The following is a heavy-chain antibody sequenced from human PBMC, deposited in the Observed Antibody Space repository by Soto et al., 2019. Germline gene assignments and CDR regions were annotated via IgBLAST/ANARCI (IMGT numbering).Heavy chain of an antibody. J-gene: IGHJ4*02. D-gene: IGHD3-22*01. CDR2: INPNGGRT. CDR3: ARDPYYDNTPLEAFFDF. CDR1: GYIFTNYY. Sequence: QVQLVQSGAEVKEPGASVKVSCKASGYIFTNYYVHWVRQAPGQGLEWMGMINPNGGRTTYAQNFRDRVRMTSDTSTNTIYMELDSLRSDDTATYYCARDPYYDNTPLEAFFDFWGPGTLVTVSS. V-gene: IGHV1-46*01.